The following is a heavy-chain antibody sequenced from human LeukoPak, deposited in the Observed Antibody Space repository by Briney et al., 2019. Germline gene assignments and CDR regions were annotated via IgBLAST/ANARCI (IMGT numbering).Heavy chain of an antibody. CDR2: IKQDGSEK. D-gene: IGHD4-11*01. J-gene: IGHJ4*02. CDR3: AREDHSKYEY. CDR1: GFIFSNYW. V-gene: IGHV3-7*01. Sequence: GGSLRLSCAASGFIFSNYWMSWVRQAPGKGLEWVASIKQDGSEKYYMEFVKGRFTISKDNAKDSLYLQINSLRAEDTAVYYCAREDHSKYEYWGQGTPVTVSS.